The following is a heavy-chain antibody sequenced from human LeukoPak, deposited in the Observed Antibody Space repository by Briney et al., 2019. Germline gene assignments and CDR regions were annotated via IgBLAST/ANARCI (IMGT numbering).Heavy chain of an antibody. V-gene: IGHV1-69*02. CDR3: ARDLDCTNGVCYTDY. CDR1: GGTFSSYT. J-gene: IGHJ4*02. D-gene: IGHD2-8*01. CDR2: IIPILGIA. Sequence: SVKVSCKASGGTFSSYTISWVRQAPGQGLEWMGRIIPILGIANYAQKFQGRVTITADKSTSTAYMELSSLRSEDRAVYYCARDLDCTNGVCYTDYWGQGTLVTVSS.